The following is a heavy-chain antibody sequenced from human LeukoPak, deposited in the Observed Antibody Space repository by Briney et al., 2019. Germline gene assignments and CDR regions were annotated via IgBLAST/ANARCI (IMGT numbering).Heavy chain of an antibody. V-gene: IGHV3-7*05. Sequence: GGSLRLSCAASGFTFSSYWMSWVRQAPGKGLEWVANIKQDGSEKYYVDSVKGRFTISRDNAKNSLYLQMNSLRAEDTALYYCARDITSNYYDREDYWGQGTLVTVSS. J-gene: IGHJ4*02. CDR2: IKQDGSEK. CDR1: GFTFSSYW. D-gene: IGHD3-22*01. CDR3: ARDITSNYYDREDY.